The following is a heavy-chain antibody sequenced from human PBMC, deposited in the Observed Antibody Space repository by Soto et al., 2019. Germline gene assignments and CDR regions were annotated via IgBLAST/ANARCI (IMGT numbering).Heavy chain of an antibody. V-gene: IGHV4-30-2*01. CDR2: IYQSGTT. CDR1: GDSISRGDYS. Sequence: QLQLQESGSGLVRPSQTPSLTCAVSGDSISRGDYSWNWIRQPPGKGLEWIGNIYQSGTTSYNPSLKSRLTISLDRSENQFSLRLTSVTAADSAVYYCARLSPTSYYGMDVWGQGTTVTVSS. J-gene: IGHJ6*02. D-gene: IGHD1-1*01. CDR3: ARLSPTSYYGMDV.